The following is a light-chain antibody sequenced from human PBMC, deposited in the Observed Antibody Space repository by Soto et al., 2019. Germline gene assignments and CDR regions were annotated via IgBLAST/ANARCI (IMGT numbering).Light chain of an antibody. V-gene: IGKV3-15*01. Sequence: EIVMTQSPATLSVSPGERVTLSCRVSQNINNNLAWYQQKPGQAPRLLIYGASTRATGTPTRFSGSGSGTEFTLTISSLQSEDFAVYSCQQYNDWPLLFGQGTRLEIK. CDR1: QNINNN. CDR3: QQYNDWPLL. J-gene: IGKJ5*01. CDR2: GAS.